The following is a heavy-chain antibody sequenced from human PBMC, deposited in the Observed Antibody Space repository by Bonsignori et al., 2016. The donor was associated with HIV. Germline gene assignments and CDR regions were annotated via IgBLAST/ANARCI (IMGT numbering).Heavy chain of an antibody. J-gene: IGHJ4*02. Sequence: WVRQAPGQGLEWMGGIIPMYAVPNYAQKFQGRVTITADESTTTAYMELTSLRSDDTAVYFCARGRDSGTGQGLMGDWGQGTLVTVSS. CDR2: IIPMYAVP. D-gene: IGHD2-8*02. V-gene: IGHV1-69*01. CDR3: ARGRDSGTGQGLMGD.